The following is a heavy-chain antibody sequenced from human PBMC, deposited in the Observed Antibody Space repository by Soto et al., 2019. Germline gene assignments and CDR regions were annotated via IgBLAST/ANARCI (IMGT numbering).Heavy chain of an antibody. CDR2: INPNSGGT. J-gene: IGHJ4*02. CDR1: GYTFTGYY. CDR3: ARSLAAGITPNFDY. Sequence: ASVKVSCKASGYTFTGYYMHWVRQAPGQGLEWMGWINPNSGGTNYAQKFQGWVTMTRDTSISTAYMELSRLRSDDTAVYYCARSLAAGITPNFDYWGQGTLVTVSS. D-gene: IGHD6-13*01. V-gene: IGHV1-2*04.